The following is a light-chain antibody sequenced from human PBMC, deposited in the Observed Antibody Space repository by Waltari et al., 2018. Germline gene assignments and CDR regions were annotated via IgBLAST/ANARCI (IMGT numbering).Light chain of an antibody. Sequence: QSALTQPASVSGSPGQSITISCTGTSDNLGTNYFVSWYQHRSGKAPKLIICEGTKRPSGVSDRFSGSKSGTTASLTISGLQAEDEADYYCCSYATYHVIFGGGTKVTVL. CDR1: SDNLGTNYF. CDR2: EGT. CDR3: CSYATYHVI. V-gene: IGLV2-23*01. J-gene: IGLJ2*01.